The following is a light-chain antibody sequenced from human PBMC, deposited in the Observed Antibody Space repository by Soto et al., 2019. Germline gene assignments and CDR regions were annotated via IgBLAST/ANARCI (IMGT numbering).Light chain of an antibody. V-gene: IGLV2-14*01. CDR2: EVT. CDR1: SSDVGGYNY. J-gene: IGLJ3*02. Sequence: QSALTQPASVSGSPRQSITVSCTGNSSDVGGYNYVSWYQQHPGKAPKLMIYEVTNRPSGVSHRFSGSKSGNTASLTISGLQSEDEADYYCSSYTSRSIWVFGGGTKLTVL. CDR3: SSYTSRSIWV.